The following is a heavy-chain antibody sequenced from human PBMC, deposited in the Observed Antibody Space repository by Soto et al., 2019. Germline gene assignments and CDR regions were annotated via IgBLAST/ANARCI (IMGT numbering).Heavy chain of an antibody. J-gene: IGHJ5*02. V-gene: IGHV4-39*01. CDR2: IYYSGST. CDR1: GGSVSSSSYY. D-gene: IGHD6-13*01. Sequence: SETLSLTCTVSGGSVSSSSYYWGWVRQPPGKGLEWIGSIYYSGSTYYNPSLKSRVTISVDTSKNQFSLKLSSVTAADTAAYYCARLEQQAGRWFDPWGQGTLVTVSS. CDR3: ARLEQQAGRWFDP.